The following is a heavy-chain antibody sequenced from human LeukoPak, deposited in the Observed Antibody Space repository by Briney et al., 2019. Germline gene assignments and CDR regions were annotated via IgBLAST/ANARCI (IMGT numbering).Heavy chain of an antibody. CDR1: GFTFSSYS. D-gene: IGHD3-22*01. CDR2: ISSSGIYK. J-gene: IGHJ3*02. CDR3: ARDHYYDSSGYYDSHDAFDI. V-gene: IGHV3-21*01. Sequence: PGGSLRLSCAASGFTFSSYSMNWVRQAPGKGLEWFSSISSSGIYKYFADSVKGRFTISRDNAKNSLYLQMNSLRAEDTAMYYCARDHYYDSSGYYDSHDAFDIWGQGTMVTVSS.